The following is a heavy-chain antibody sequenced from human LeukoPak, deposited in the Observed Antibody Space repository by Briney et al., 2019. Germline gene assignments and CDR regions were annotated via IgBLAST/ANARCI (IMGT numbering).Heavy chain of an antibody. CDR1: GYTFTSYA. CDR2: INPNSGGT. CDR3: ARVGLRYFDWLFGY. D-gene: IGHD3-9*01. J-gene: IGHJ4*02. V-gene: IGHV1-2*06. Sequence: GASVKVSCKASGYTFTSYAMHWVRQAPGQGLEWMGRINPNSGGTNYAQKFQGRVTMTRDTSISTAYMELSRLRSDDTAVYYCARVGLRYFDWLFGYWGQGTLVTVSS.